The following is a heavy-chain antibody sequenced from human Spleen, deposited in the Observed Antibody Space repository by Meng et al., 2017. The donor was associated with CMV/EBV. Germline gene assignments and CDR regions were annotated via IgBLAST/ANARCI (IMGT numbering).Heavy chain of an antibody. CDR1: WSPFSIFY. D-gene: IGHD1-26*01. CDR2: INPSAGST. V-gene: IGHV1-46*01. Sequence: KASWSPFSIFYLHWVRQAPGQGLEWVGMINPSAGSTGYAQKFQDRVTVTRDTSTSTVYMELSSLTSEDTAVYYCARDHTRGATGYFDYWGPGTLVTVSS. J-gene: IGHJ4*02. CDR3: ARDHTRGATGYFDY.